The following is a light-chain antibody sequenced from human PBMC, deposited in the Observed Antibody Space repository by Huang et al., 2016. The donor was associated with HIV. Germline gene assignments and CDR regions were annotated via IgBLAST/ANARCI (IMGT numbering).Light chain of an antibody. Sequence: IQMTQSPTSLSASVGDSVSIACRASQSISTSLNWYQQKPGKAPKLLISSASALHRGGPSRFSGSGSGTDFTLTIRGLQLDDFATYYCQQSYSALSSFGPGTRL. V-gene: IGKV1-39*01. CDR2: SAS. CDR3: QQSYSALSS. CDR1: QSISTS. J-gene: IGKJ5*01.